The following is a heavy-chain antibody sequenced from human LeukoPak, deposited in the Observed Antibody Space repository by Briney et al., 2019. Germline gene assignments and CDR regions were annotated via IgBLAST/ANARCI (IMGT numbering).Heavy chain of an antibody. CDR1: GGSISSYY. J-gene: IGHJ4*02. CDR2: IYTSGST. V-gene: IGHV4-4*09. D-gene: IGHD2-2*01. Sequence: PSETLSLTCTVSGGSISSYYSSWIRQPPGKGLEWIGYIYTSGSTNYNTSLKRRVTISVDMSKIQFSLKLSSVTAADTAVYYCARVVPAAAEYYFDYWGQGTLVTVSS. CDR3: ARVVPAAAEYYFDY.